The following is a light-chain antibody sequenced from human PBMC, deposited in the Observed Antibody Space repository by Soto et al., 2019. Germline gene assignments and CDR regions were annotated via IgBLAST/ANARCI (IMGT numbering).Light chain of an antibody. J-gene: IGKJ1*01. CDR2: DAS. V-gene: IGKV1-5*01. CDR1: QSISSW. CDR3: QQYNSYPWT. Sequence: DIEMTQSPSTLSVSVGDRVTITCRASQSISSWLAWYQQKPGKAPKLLIYDASRLESRVPTRFSGSGSGTEITLTISSLQADDFATYYWQQYNSYPWTFSQGTKVEIK.